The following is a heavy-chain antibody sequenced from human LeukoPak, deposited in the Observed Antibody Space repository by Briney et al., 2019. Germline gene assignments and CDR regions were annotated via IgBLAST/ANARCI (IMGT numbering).Heavy chain of an antibody. Sequence: GGSLRLSCAASGFTFSNYWMAWVRQAPGKGPEWVANINLDGSQKYYVDSVKGRFTISRDNSKNTLYLQMNSLRAEDTAVYYCASGTSCYDYWGQGTLVTVSS. D-gene: IGHD2-2*01. CDR3: ASGTSCYDY. J-gene: IGHJ4*02. CDR1: GFTFSNYW. V-gene: IGHV3-7*03. CDR2: INLDGSQK.